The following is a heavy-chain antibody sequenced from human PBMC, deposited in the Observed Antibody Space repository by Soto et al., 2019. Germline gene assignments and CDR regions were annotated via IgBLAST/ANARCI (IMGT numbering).Heavy chain of an antibody. CDR1: GFTFNTYD. Sequence: EVQLVESGGGLVKPGGSLRLSCAASGFTFNTYDMNWVRQAPGNGLEWVSSITTSSAYIYYADSLKGRITISRDNAKNSLFLQMNRRRAEDTAVYYCVRSGTARLLRHSWFDTWGQGTLVTVSS. CDR3: VRSGTARLLRHSWFDT. D-gene: IGHD2-21*01. CDR2: ITTSSAYI. J-gene: IGHJ5*02. V-gene: IGHV3-21*01.